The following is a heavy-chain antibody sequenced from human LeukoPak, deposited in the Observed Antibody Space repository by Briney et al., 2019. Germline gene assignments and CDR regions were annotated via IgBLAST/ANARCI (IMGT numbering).Heavy chain of an antibody. V-gene: IGHV4-38-2*02. CDR2: IYHSGST. D-gene: IGHD5-24*01. CDR3: ARARREMVDY. Sequence: SETLSLTCTVSGYSISSGYYWGWIRQPPGKGLEWIGSIYHSGSTYYNPSLKSRVTISVDTSKNQFSLKLSSVTAADTAVYYCARARREMVDYWGQGTLVTVSS. CDR1: GYSISSGYY. J-gene: IGHJ4*02.